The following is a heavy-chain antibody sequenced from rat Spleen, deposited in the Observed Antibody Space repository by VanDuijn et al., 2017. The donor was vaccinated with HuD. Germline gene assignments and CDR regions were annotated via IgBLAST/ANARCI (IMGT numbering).Heavy chain of an antibody. CDR1: GFTFSNYD. Sequence: EVQLVESGGGLVQPGRSMKLSCAVSGFTFSNYDMAWVRQAPTKGPEWVASISFDGSTTYYRDSVKGRFNISRDNTKSTLYLQMNSLRSEDTATYYCTTENYWFAYWGQGTLVTVSS. D-gene: IGHD1-10*01. J-gene: IGHJ3*01. CDR3: TTENYWFAY. V-gene: IGHV5-20*01. CDR2: ISFDGSTT.